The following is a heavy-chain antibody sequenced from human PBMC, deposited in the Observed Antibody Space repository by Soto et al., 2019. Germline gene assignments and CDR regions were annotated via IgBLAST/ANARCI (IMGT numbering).Heavy chain of an antibody. CDR1: EFLLTTSGER. CDR2: IYWNDVK. D-gene: IGHD6-13*01. J-gene: IGHJ4*02. CDR3: AFISIFTSTWFYFDL. Sequence: SGHTLVNPTRTLRLTCSFPEFLLTTSGERVGWIRQPPGTALEWLALIYWNDVKRYSPSLKSRLTITKDTSKNQVVLTVSTMAPVDTATYSCAFISIFTSTWFYFDLWGPGPLVTVS. V-gene: IGHV2-5*01.